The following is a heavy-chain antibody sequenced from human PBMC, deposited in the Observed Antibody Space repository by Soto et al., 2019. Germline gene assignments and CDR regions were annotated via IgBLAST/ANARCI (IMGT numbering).Heavy chain of an antibody. Sequence: QVQLVQSGAEVKKPGASVKVSCKASGYTFTSYAMHWVRQAPGQRLEWMGWINAGNGNTKYSQKFQGRVTITRDTXXSTAYMELSSLRSEDTAVYYCASARSGSYSNAFDYWGQGTLVTVSS. CDR1: GYTFTSYA. J-gene: IGHJ4*02. CDR3: ASARSGSYSNAFDY. CDR2: INAGNGNT. D-gene: IGHD1-26*01. V-gene: IGHV1-3*01.